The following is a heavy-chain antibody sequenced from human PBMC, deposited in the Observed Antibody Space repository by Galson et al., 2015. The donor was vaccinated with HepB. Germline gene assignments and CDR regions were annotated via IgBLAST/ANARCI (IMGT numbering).Heavy chain of an antibody. J-gene: IGHJ2*01. Sequence: TLSLTCTVPGGSISSGDYYWSWIRQPPGKGLEWIGYIYYSGSTYYNPSLKSRVTISVDTSKNQFSLKLSSVTAADTAVYYCARGFDSSGYPYWYFDLWGRGTLVTVSS. CDR2: IYYSGST. D-gene: IGHD3-22*01. CDR3: ARGFDSSGYPYWYFDL. V-gene: IGHV4-30-4*01. CDR1: GGSISSGDYY.